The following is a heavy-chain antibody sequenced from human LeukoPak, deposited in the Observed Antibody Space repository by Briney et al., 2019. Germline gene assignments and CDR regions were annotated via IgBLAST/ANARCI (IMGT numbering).Heavy chain of an antibody. V-gene: IGHV4-61*01. CDR1: GGSVSSGSYY. Sequence: SETLSLTCTVSGGSVSSGSYYWSWIRQPPGKGLEWIGYIYYSGSTNYNPSLKSRVTISVDTSKNQFSLKLSSVTAADTAAYYCAREGDSSGYFGYWGQGTLVTVSS. CDR3: AREGDSSGYFGY. J-gene: IGHJ4*02. D-gene: IGHD3-22*01. CDR2: IYYSGST.